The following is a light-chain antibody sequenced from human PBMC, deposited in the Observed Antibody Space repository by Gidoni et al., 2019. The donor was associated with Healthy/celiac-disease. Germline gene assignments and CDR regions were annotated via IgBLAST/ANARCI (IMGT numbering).Light chain of an antibody. Sequence: EIVLTQAPATLSLSPGERATLSCRASQSVSSYLAWYQQKPGQAPRLLIYDASNRATGIPARFSGSGSGTDFPLTISSLEPEDFAVYYCQQRSNWPSYTFXQXTKLEIK. CDR2: DAS. CDR3: QQRSNWPSYT. CDR1: QSVSSY. J-gene: IGKJ2*01. V-gene: IGKV3-11*01.